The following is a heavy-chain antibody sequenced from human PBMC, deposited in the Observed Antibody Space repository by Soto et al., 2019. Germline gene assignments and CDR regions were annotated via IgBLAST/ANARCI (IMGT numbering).Heavy chain of an antibody. CDR3: ARSVDP. CDR2: ISYSGST. J-gene: IGHJ5*02. V-gene: IGHV4-30-4*01. Sequence: PSETLSLTCTVSGGSISSGNYYWSWIRQPPGKGLEWIGFISYSGSTYYSTSLKSRVTISVDTSKNQFSLKLSSVTAADTAVYYCARSVDPWGQGTLVPV. CDR1: GGSISSGNYY.